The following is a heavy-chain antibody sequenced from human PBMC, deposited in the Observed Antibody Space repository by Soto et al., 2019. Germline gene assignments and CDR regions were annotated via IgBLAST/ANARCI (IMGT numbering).Heavy chain of an antibody. V-gene: IGHV3-73*01. J-gene: IGHJ6*02. Sequence: EVQLVESGGGLVQPGGSLKLSCAASGFTFSGSAMHWVRQASGKGLEWVGRIRSKANSYATAYAASVKGRFTISRDDSHNTAYLQLNSLKTEDTAVYYCTRHDSNYDFWSGSPPRYGMDVWGQGTTVTVSS. CDR3: TRHDSNYDFWSGSPPRYGMDV. CDR1: GFTFSGSA. D-gene: IGHD3-3*01. CDR2: IRSKANSYAT.